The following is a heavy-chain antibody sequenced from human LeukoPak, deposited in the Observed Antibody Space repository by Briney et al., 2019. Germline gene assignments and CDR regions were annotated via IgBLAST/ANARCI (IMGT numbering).Heavy chain of an antibody. CDR1: GGTFSSYA. D-gene: IGHD1-7*01. CDR2: ISAYNGNT. J-gene: IGHJ4*02. Sequence: ASVKVSCKASGGTFSSYAFSWVRQAPGQGLEWMGWISAYNGNTNYAQKLQGRVTMTTDTSTSTAYMELRSLRSDDTAVYYCARGTTAAYYFDYWGQGTLVTVSS. CDR3: ARGTTAAYYFDY. V-gene: IGHV1-18*01.